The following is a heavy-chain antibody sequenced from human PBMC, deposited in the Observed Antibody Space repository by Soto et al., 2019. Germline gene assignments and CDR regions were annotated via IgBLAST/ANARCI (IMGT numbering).Heavy chain of an antibody. J-gene: IGHJ6*02. V-gene: IGHV1-69*12. D-gene: IGHD5-12*01. Sequence: QVQLVQSGAEVKKPGSSVKVSCKASGGTFNSYAINWVRQAPGQGLEWMGGIIPILGTATYAQQFQGRVTTTAEESPNTGCAELSSLRSEDTAVYDGASNRDGSNLNYYYGMDGWGQGTTVIVSS. CDR2: IIPILGTA. CDR1: GGTFNSYA. CDR3: ASNRDGSNLNYYYGMDG.